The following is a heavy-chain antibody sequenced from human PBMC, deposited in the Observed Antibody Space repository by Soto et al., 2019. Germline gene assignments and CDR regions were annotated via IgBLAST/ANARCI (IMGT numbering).Heavy chain of an antibody. J-gene: IGHJ5*02. Sequence: GGSLRLSCAASGFTFSSYWMHWVRQAPGKGLVWVSRINSDGSSTSYADSVKGRFTISRDNAKNTLYLQMNSLRAEDTAVYYCARDLAWSGYLFEFDPWGQGTLVTVSS. CDR2: INSDGSST. V-gene: IGHV3-74*01. CDR1: GFTFSSYW. D-gene: IGHD3-3*01. CDR3: ARDLAWSGYLFEFDP.